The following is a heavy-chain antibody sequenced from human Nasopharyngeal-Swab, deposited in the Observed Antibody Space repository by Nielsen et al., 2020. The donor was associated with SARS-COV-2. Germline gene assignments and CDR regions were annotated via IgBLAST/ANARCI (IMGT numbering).Heavy chain of an antibody. CDR3: AREEGYGMDV. CDR1: GDSISRGGYY. Sequence: SETLSLTCTVSGDSISRGGYYWSWIRQHPGKGLEWIGFSYYGGSTYYNPSLKSRITISVDMSKNQFSLNLRSVTAADTAVYYCAREEGYGMDVWGQGTTVTVSS. CDR2: SYYGGST. V-gene: IGHV4-31*03. J-gene: IGHJ6*02.